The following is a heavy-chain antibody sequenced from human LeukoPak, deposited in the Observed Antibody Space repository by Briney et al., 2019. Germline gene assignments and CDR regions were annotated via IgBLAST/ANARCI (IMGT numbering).Heavy chain of an antibody. V-gene: IGHV4-59*01. CDR1: GDSISSYY. Sequence: SETLSLTCTVSGDSISSYYWSWIRQPPGKGLEWIGYIYYSGSTNYNPSLKSRVTISVDTSKNQFSLKLSSVTAADTAVYYCARGGYYDSRYAFDIWGQGTMVTVSS. CDR3: ARGGYYDSRYAFDI. J-gene: IGHJ3*02. D-gene: IGHD3-22*01. CDR2: IYYSGST.